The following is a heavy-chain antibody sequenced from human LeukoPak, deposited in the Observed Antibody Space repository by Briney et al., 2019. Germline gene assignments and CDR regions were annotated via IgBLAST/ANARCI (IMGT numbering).Heavy chain of an antibody. Sequence: PGGSLRLSCAASGFTVSGNYMSWVRQAPGKGLEWVSVIYSGGSTYYADSVKGRFTISRDNSKNTLYLQMNSLRAEDTAVYYCARDKSGSNYADDYWGQGTQVTVSS. CDR2: IYSGGST. V-gene: IGHV3-66*02. J-gene: IGHJ4*02. CDR3: ARDKSGSNYADDY. D-gene: IGHD4-11*01. CDR1: GFTVSGNY.